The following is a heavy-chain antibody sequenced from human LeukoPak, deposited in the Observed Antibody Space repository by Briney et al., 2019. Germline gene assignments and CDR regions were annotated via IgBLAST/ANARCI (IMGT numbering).Heavy chain of an antibody. Sequence: GESLKISCKGSGYTFTNYWIVWVRQMPGKGLEWLGIIYPGDSDTRYSPSFQGQVTISADKSISTAYLQWNSLRASDTAMYYCARRPSYDFWSGYYGVDGLDIWGLGTMVTVSS. CDR1: GYTFTNYW. CDR3: ARRPSYDFWSGYYGVDGLDI. J-gene: IGHJ3*02. V-gene: IGHV5-51*01. CDR2: IYPGDSDT. D-gene: IGHD3-3*01.